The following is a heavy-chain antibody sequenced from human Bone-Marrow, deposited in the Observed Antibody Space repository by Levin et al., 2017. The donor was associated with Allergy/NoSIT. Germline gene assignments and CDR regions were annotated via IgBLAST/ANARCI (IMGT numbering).Heavy chain of an antibody. J-gene: IGHJ3*02. V-gene: IGHV1-8*01. CDR2: LNPNSGNT. CDR1: GYSFSRYD. Sequence: GESLKISCKATGYSFSRYDINWVRQATGQGPEWMGWLNPNSGNTVLAQKFQGRVTLTRNTSISTAYLELSSLRDDDTALYYCARGLLLYPHAFDIWGQGTVVTASS. D-gene: IGHD2-2*02. CDR3: ARGLLLYPHAFDI.